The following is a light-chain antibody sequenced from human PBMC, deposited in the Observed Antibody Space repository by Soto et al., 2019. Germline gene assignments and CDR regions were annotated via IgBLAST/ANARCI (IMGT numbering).Light chain of an antibody. CDR2: EVS. Sequence: QSALTQPASVSGSPGQSITISCTGTSSDVGAYNYVSWYQQHPGKAPKLMIFEVSDRPSGVSNRFSGSKSGNTASLTISGLQAEDEADYYCSSYTSSNTLVFGGGTKLDRP. J-gene: IGLJ2*01. CDR3: SSYTSSNTLV. CDR1: SSDVGAYNY. V-gene: IGLV2-14*01.